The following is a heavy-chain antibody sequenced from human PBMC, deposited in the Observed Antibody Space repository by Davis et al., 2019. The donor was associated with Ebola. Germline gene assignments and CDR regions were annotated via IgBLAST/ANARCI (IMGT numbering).Heavy chain of an antibody. Sequence: PSETLSLTCTVSGDSVSGGNYHWSWIRQPPGKGLEWIGYIYTGSTNYNPSLTSRVTISINTSKNQFSLRVTSVTAEDTAVYYCARTLGYCSGGRGYGMDVWGQGTTVTVSS. CDR1: GDSVSGGNYH. V-gene: IGHV4-61*01. CDR3: ARTLGYCSGGRGYGMDV. CDR2: IYTGST. D-gene: IGHD2-15*01. J-gene: IGHJ6*02.